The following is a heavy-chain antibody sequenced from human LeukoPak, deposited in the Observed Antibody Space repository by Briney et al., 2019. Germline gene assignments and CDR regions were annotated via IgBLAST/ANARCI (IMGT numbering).Heavy chain of an antibody. V-gene: IGHV3-9*01. Sequence: GGSLRLSCAASGFTFDDYAMYWVRQAPEKGLEWVSGISWNSGDKAYADSVKGRFTISRDNAKNSLYLQMNSLRAEDTALYYCAKGYAPRYYDVMTGYSHHYYGMDVWGQGTTVTVSS. CDR3: AKGYAPRYYDVMTGYSHHYYGMDV. J-gene: IGHJ6*02. CDR1: GFTFDDYA. D-gene: IGHD3-9*01. CDR2: ISWNSGDK.